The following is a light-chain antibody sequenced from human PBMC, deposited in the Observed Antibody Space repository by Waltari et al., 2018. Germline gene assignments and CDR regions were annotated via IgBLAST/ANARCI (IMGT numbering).Light chain of an antibody. CDR3: QQYHSVPFT. CDR2: GAS. CDR1: QSVVFNSNNKNY. V-gene: IGKV4-1*01. Sequence: DIVMTQSPDALAVSLGERAAINCKSSQSVVFNSNNKNYIAWYQKKPGQPPKLLIYGASTRDAGVPDRFSGSGSETDFTLTSSSLQPEDVAVYYCQQYHSVPFTFGGGTKVEIQ. J-gene: IGKJ4*01.